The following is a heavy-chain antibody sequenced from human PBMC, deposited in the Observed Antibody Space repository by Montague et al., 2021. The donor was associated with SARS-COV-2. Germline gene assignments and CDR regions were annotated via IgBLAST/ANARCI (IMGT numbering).Heavy chain of an antibody. V-gene: IGHV4-39*02. CDR3: ARLWDTVYYYYGMDV. J-gene: IGHJ6*02. CDR1: AASISSSSYY. CDR2: IHNSWST. Sequence: SETLSLTCAVSAASISSSSYYLAWIPKRPGKGLAWIGSIHNSWSTYSDTSLRSRVSISVDTSKNHLSLRLSSVTAAVTAVYYCARLWDTVYYYYGMDVWGQRTPVSASS. D-gene: IGHD1-26*01.